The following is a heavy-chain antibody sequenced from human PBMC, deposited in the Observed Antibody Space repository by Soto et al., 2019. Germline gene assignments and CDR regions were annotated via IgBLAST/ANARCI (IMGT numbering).Heavy chain of an antibody. Sequence: PSETLSLTCAVYGGSFSGYYWSWIRQPPGKGLEWIGEINHSGSTNYNPSLKSRVTISVDTSKNQFSLKLSSVTAADTAVYYCARDYYGSGSYSKTLDYWGQGTLVTVSS. CDR3: ARDYYGSGSYSKTLDY. V-gene: IGHV4-34*01. J-gene: IGHJ4*02. CDR2: INHSGST. CDR1: GGSFSGYY. D-gene: IGHD3-10*01.